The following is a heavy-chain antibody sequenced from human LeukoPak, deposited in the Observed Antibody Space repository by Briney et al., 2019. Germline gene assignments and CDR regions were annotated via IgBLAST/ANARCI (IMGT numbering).Heavy chain of an antibody. J-gene: IGHJ6*03. CDR3: ARDDYYYYYMDV. CDR2: ISYDGSNK. V-gene: IGHV3-30*04. Sequence: GGSLRLSCAASGFTFSSYAMHWVRQAPAKGLEWVAVISYDGSNKYYADSVKGRFTISRDNSKNTLYLQMNSLRAEDTAVYYCARDDYYYYYMDVWGKGTTVTVSS. CDR1: GFTFSSYA.